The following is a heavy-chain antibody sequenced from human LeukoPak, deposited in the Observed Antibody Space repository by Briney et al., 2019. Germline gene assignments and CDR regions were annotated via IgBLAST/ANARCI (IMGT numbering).Heavy chain of an antibody. Sequence: SETLSLTCTASGGSISSYYWSWIRQPPGKGLEWIGYIYYSGSTNYNPSLKSRVTISVDTSKNQFSLKLSSVTAADTAVYYCARADGDYVDYWGQGTLVTVSS. V-gene: IGHV4-59*01. D-gene: IGHD4-17*01. CDR1: GGSISSYY. CDR3: ARADGDYVDY. J-gene: IGHJ4*02. CDR2: IYYSGST.